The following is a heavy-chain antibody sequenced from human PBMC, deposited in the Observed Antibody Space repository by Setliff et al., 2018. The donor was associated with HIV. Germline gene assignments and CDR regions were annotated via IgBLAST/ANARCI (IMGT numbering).Heavy chain of an antibody. Sequence: GGSLRLSCAASGFTFSDYDMNWVRQAPGKGLEWVSVISGTGGSTYYADSVKGRFTISRDNSKNTLSLQMNSLQAEDTAVYYCTPWRELGGVWGQGTPVTVSS. J-gene: IGHJ4*02. CDR3: TPWRELGGV. V-gene: IGHV3-23*01. D-gene: IGHD1-26*01. CDR2: ISGTGGST. CDR1: GFTFSDYD.